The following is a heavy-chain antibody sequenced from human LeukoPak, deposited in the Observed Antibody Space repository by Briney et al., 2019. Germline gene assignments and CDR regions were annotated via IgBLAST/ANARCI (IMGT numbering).Heavy chain of an antibody. CDR2: INHSGST. Sequence: SETLSLTCAVYGGSFSGYYWSWIRQPPGKGLEWIGEINHSGSTNYNPSLKSRVTISVDTSKNQFSLKLSSVTAADTAVYYCARHTVTEYYFDYWGQGTLVTVSS. V-gene: IGHV4-34*01. CDR1: GGSFSGYY. J-gene: IGHJ4*02. CDR3: ARHTVTEYYFDY. D-gene: IGHD4-17*01.